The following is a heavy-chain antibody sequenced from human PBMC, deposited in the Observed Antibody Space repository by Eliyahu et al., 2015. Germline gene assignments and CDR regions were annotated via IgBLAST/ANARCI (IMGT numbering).Heavy chain of an antibody. Sequence: QVQLAQSGAEVKKPGASVKLSCKASGYTLTSYYIYWVRQAPGQGLEWMGMINPNVGRTNYAQRFQGRISMTGDTSTNTVYMEMSSLRSNDTAIYYCARTKNGGYLDYWGPGTQVTVSA. V-gene: IGHV1-46*01. CDR2: INPNVGRT. D-gene: IGHD2-8*01. J-gene: IGHJ4*02. CDR3: ARTKNGGYLDY. CDR1: GYTLTSYY.